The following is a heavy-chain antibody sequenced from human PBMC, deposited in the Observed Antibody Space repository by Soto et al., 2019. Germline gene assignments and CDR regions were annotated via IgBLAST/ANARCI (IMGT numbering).Heavy chain of an antibody. CDR2: ISGSGGST. V-gene: IGHV3-23*01. J-gene: IGHJ5*02. D-gene: IGHD2-21*02. CDR3: AKDPGGSIVVVTWFDP. Sequence: GASLRLSCAASGFTFSSYAMSWVRQAPGKGLEWVSAISGSGGSTYYADSVKGRFTISRDNSKNTLYLQMNSLRAEDTAVYYCAKDPGGSIVVVTWFDPWGQGTLVTVSS. CDR1: GFTFSSYA.